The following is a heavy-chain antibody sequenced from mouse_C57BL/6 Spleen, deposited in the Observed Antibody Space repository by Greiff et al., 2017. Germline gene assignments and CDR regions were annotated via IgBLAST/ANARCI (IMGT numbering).Heavy chain of an antibody. D-gene: IGHD1-2*01. CDR3: ARRGTTAYFDY. CDR1: GFTFSDYY. J-gene: IGHJ2*01. CDR2: ISNGGGST. V-gene: IGHV5-12*01. Sequence: EVKLVESGGGLVQPGGSLKLSCAASGFTFSDYYMYWVRQTPEKRLEWVVYISNGGGSTYYPDTVKGRFTISRDNAKNTLYLQVSRLKSEDTAMYYCARRGTTAYFDYWGQGTTLTVSS.